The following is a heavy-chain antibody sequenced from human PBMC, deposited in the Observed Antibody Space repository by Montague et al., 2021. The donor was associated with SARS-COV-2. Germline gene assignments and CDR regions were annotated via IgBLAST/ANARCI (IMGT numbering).Heavy chain of an antibody. CDR2: VYHTGST. J-gene: IGHJ4*02. CDR1: GDSISTSY. Sequence: SETLSLTCTVSGDSISTSYWAWIRQPPGKGLEWVGEVYHTGSTNYKPSLKSRVSMSVDKSRNQFSLRLTSVTAADTAIYYCARKESGGSGLAYWGQGTLVTVSS. V-gene: IGHV4-59*12. CDR3: ARKESGGSGLAY. D-gene: IGHD2-15*01.